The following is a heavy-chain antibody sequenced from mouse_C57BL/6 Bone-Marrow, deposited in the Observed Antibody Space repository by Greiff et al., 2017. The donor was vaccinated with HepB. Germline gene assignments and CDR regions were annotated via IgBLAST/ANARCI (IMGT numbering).Heavy chain of an antibody. CDR3: ARGVPYDYDGAWFAY. V-gene: IGHV1-26*01. CDR2: INPNNGGT. D-gene: IGHD2-4*01. Sequence: VQLQQSGPELVKPGASVKISCKASGYTFTDYYMNWVKQSHGKSLEWIGDINPNNGGTSYNQKFKGKATLTVYKSSSTAYMELRSLTAEDSAVYYCARGVPYDYDGAWFAYWGQGTLVTVSA. CDR1: GYTFTDYY. J-gene: IGHJ3*01.